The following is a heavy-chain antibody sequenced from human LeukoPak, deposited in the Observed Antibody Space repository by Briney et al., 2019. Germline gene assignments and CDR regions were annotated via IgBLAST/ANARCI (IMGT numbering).Heavy chain of an antibody. CDR2: IYYSGNT. V-gene: IGHV4-59*01. CDR1: GYSMSNYY. J-gene: IGHJ1*01. Sequence: PSEALSLTCTVSGYSMSNYYRNWIRQPPGKGPEWIGYIYYSGNTNYNPSLKSRVTISVDTSKNQFSLKLSSVTAADTAVYYCARAPSGSYWECFHHWGQGTLVTVSS. D-gene: IGHD1-26*01. CDR3: ARAPSGSYWECFHH.